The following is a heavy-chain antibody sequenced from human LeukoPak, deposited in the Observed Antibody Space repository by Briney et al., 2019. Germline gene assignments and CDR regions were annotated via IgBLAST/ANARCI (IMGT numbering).Heavy chain of an antibody. Sequence: KPSETLSLTCTVSGGSISSGSFFWSWIRQPAGKGLEWIGRIYTSGSTNYNPSLKSRVTISVDTSKNQFSLKLSSVTAADTAVYYCARVEVSSDGLDYWGQGTLVTVSS. CDR2: IYTSGST. V-gene: IGHV4-61*02. CDR1: GGSISSGSFF. CDR3: ARVEVSSDGLDY. D-gene: IGHD6-19*01. J-gene: IGHJ4*02.